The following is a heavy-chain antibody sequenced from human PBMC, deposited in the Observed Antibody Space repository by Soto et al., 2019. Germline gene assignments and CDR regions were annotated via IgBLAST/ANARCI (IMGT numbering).Heavy chain of an antibody. CDR3: AKDSIGDP. Sequence: GSLSLSCAAAGFTFSIYGMHWVRQAPGKGLEWVATIWYDGNNQYYAESVKGRFTISRDNSKNTLYLQMNSLRAEDTAVYYCAKDSIGDPWGQGTLVTVSS. CDR1: GFTFSIYG. V-gene: IGHV3-33*06. J-gene: IGHJ5*02. D-gene: IGHD3-22*01. CDR2: IWYDGNNQ.